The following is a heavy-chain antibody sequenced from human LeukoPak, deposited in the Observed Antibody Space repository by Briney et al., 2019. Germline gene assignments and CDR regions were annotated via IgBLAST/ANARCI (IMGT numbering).Heavy chain of an antibody. CDR3: ARGSFSADAPLVLDYFHH. CDR2: INPNSGGT. V-gene: IGHV1-2*02. CDR1: GYTFTGYY. Sequence: GASVNVSCKASGYTFTGYYIHWVRQAPGQGLEWMGWINPNSGGTNYARKFQGRVTMTRDTSISTAYMELSRLRADDTAVYYCARGSFSADAPLVLDYFHHWGQGTLVTDSS. J-gene: IGHJ1*01. D-gene: IGHD5-18*01.